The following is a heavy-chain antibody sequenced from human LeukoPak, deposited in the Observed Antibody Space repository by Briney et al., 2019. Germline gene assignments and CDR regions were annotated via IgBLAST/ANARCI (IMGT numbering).Heavy chain of an antibody. J-gene: IGHJ4*02. CDR3: TRDSYYYDSSGYYSAY. Sequence: GGSLRLSCTASGFTFGDYAMSWVCQAPGKGLEWVGFIRSKAYGGTTEYAASVKGRFTISRDDSKSIAYLQMNSLKTEDTAVYYCTRDSYYYDSSGYYSAYWGQGTLVTVSS. CDR1: GFTFGDYA. D-gene: IGHD3-22*01. CDR2: IRSKAYGGTT. V-gene: IGHV3-49*04.